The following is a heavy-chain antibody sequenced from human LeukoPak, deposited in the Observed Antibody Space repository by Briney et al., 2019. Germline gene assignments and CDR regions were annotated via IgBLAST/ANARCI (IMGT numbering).Heavy chain of an antibody. V-gene: IGHV3-7*03. D-gene: IGHD2-21*01. CDR1: GFTFSSYW. CDR2: IKQDGSEK. CDR3: TRHIVVLRGYFDY. J-gene: IGHJ4*02. Sequence: GGSLRLSCAASGFTFSSYWMSWVRQAPGKGLEWVANIKQDGSEKYYVDSVKGRFTISRDNAKNSLYLQLNSLRAEDTAVYYCTRHIVVLRGYFDYWGQGTLVTVSS.